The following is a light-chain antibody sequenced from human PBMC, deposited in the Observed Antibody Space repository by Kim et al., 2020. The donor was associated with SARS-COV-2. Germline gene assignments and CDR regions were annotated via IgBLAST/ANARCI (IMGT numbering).Light chain of an antibody. CDR3: FSYAGSYTWV. Sequence: GQSVTISCTGTSSDVGGYNYVSWYQQHPGKPPKFLIYDVTKRPSGVPDRFSGSKSGNTASLTISGLQAEDEADYYCFSYAGSYTWVFGGGTQLTVL. J-gene: IGLJ3*02. CDR2: DVT. CDR1: SSDVGGYNY. V-gene: IGLV2-11*01.